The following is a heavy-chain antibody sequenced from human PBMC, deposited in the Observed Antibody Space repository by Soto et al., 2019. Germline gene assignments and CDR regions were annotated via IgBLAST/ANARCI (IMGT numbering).Heavy chain of an antibody. CDR3: ATSNWFDP. V-gene: IGHV4-39*01. CDR2: IYYRGST. J-gene: IGHJ5*02. Sequence: QLQLQESGPGLVKPSETLSLTCTVSGGSISSRGYYWGWIRQPPGKGLEWIGTIYYRGSTYYNPSLNSRVTISVDTSKNQFSLKLSSVTAADTAVYYCATSNWFDPWGQGTLVTVSS. CDR1: GGSISSRGYY.